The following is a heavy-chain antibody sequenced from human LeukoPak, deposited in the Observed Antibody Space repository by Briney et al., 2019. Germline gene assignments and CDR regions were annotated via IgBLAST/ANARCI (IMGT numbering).Heavy chain of an antibody. V-gene: IGHV3-11*01. D-gene: IGHD6-13*01. CDR2: ISSSGSTI. J-gene: IGHJ3*02. Sequence: GSLRLSCAASGFTFSDYYMSWIRQAPGKGLEWVSYISSSGSTIYYADSVKGRFTISRDNAKNSLYLQMNSLRAEDTAVYYCAGSIAAAGNDAFDIWGQGTVVTVSS. CDR1: GFTFSDYY. CDR3: AGSIAAAGNDAFDI.